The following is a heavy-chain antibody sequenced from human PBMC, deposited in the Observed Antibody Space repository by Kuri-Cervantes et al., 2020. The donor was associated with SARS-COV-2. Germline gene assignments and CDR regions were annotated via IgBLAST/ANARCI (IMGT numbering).Heavy chain of an antibody. CDR1: GFPFRSYS. J-gene: IGHJ6*02. D-gene: IGHD3-16*02. V-gene: IGHV3-48*01. CDR3: ARANVRAILSYYYYYGMDV. Sequence: GESLKISCTTSGFPFRSYSMAWVRQAPGKGLVWISYISASSSTISYADSVKGRFTISRDNAKNSLYLQMNSLRAEDTAVYYCARANVRAILSYYYYYGMDVWGQGTTVTVAS. CDR2: ISASSSTI.